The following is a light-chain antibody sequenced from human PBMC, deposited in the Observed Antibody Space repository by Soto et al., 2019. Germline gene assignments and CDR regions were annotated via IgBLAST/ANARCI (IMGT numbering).Light chain of an antibody. V-gene: IGLV2-14*01. CDR3: SSSTSNSLYV. J-gene: IGLJ1*01. Sequence: QSVLTQPASVSGSPGQSITVCCTGTSXDVGGYNSVSWYQQHPGKPPKLIIYEVTNRPSGVSIRFSGSKSGNTASLTISGLQAEDEADYFCSSSTSNSLYVFGTGTKVT. CDR1: SXDVGGYNS. CDR2: EVT.